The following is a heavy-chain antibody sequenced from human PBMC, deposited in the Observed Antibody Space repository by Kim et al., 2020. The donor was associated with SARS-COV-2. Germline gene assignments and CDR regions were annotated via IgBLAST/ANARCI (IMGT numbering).Heavy chain of an antibody. J-gene: IGHJ6*02. Sequence: KGRFTIPRDKSKNKMYMQMNSLRGEDTAVYYCAKALLRGVNFYYSGMDVWGQGTTVTVSS. V-gene: IGHV3-30*02. D-gene: IGHD3-10*01. CDR3: AKALLRGVNFYYSGMDV.